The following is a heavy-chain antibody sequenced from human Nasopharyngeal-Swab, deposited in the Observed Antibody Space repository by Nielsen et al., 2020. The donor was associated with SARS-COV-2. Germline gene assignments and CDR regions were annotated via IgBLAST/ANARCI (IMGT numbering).Heavy chain of an antibody. CDR3: AKDGDYDYYYYYGMDV. CDR2: IYSGGSST. Sequence: GGSLRLSCAASGFTFSSYSMNWVRQAPGKGLEWVSVIYSGGSSTYYADSVKGRFTISRDNSKNTLYLQMNSLRAEDTAVYYCAKDGDYDYYYYYGMDVWGQGTTVTVSS. V-gene: IGHV3-23*03. CDR1: GFTFSSYS. D-gene: IGHD4-17*01. J-gene: IGHJ6*02.